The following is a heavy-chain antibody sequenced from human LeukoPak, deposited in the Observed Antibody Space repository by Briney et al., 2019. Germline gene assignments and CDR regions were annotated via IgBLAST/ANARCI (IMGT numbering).Heavy chain of an antibody. V-gene: IGHV1-2*06. Sequence: GASVKVSCKASGYTFTGYYMHWVQQAPGQGLEWMGRINPNSGGTNYAQKFQGRVTMTRDTSISTAYMELSRLRSDDTAVYYCARGARKLVVVAATPFDPWGQGTLVTVSS. CDR1: GYTFTGYY. CDR3: ARGARKLVVVAATPFDP. CDR2: INPNSGGT. D-gene: IGHD2-15*01. J-gene: IGHJ5*02.